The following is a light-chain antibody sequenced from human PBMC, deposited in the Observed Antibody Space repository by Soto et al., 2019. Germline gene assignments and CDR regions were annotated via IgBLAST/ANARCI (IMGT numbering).Light chain of an antibody. J-gene: IGLJ2*01. CDR2: EVS. CDR3: TSYTSTTTHVV. Sequence: QSALTQPASVSGSPGQSITISCTGTSSDVGGYNYVSWYQHHPDKAPKLMIYEVSNRPSGVSNRFSGSKSGNTASLTISGLQAEDEADYYCTSYTSTTTHVVFGGGTKLTVL. V-gene: IGLV2-14*01. CDR1: SSDVGGYNY.